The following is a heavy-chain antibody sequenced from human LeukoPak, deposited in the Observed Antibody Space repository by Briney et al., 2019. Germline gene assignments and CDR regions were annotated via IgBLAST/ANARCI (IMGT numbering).Heavy chain of an antibody. CDR3: ARGKTKGY. Sequence: SETLSLTCAVYGGSFSGYYWSWIRQPPGKGLEWIGEINHSGSTNYNPSLKGRVTISVDTSKNQFPLKLSSVTAADTAVYYCARGKTKGYWGQGTLVTVSS. CDR2: INHSGST. D-gene: IGHD2-8*01. J-gene: IGHJ4*02. CDR1: GGSFSGYY. V-gene: IGHV4-34*01.